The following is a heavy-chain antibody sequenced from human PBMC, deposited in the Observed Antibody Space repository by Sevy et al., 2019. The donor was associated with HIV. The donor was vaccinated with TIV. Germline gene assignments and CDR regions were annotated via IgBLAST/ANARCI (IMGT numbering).Heavy chain of an antibody. CDR2: IIPIFGTA. CDR1: GGTFSSYA. CDR3: ARGSTVVKIVWAFDI. J-gene: IGHJ3*02. D-gene: IGHD4-17*01. Sequence: ASVKVSCKASGGTFSSYAISWVRQAPGQGLEWMGGIIPIFGTANYAQKFQGRVTITADESTSTAYMELSSLRSEDTAVYYCARGSTVVKIVWAFDIWGQGTMVTVSS. V-gene: IGHV1-69*13.